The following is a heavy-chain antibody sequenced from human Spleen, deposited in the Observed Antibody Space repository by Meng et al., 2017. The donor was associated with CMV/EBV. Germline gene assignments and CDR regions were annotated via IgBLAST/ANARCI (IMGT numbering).Heavy chain of an antibody. V-gene: IGHV1-18*01. J-gene: IGHJ6*02. CDR2: ISGYNGNT. CDR1: GYSSG. Sequence: SVKVSCKASGYSSGFSWVRQAPVQGLEWMGWISGYNGNTYYAQSLQGRVTLTTDSSTTTAYMELRGLRSDDTAVYYCARDEAIYYGMEDWGQGTTVTVSS. CDR3: ARDEAIYYGMED.